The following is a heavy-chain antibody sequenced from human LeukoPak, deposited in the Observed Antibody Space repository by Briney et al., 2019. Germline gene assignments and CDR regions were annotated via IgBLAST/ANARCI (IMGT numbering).Heavy chain of an antibody. D-gene: IGHD3-10*01. V-gene: IGHV5-51*03. J-gene: IGHJ4*02. CDR3: ARLLTYYYGSGSLFDY. Sequence: GGSLRFSCKGSGYTFTSSWIGGGAHMPGKGRRGRGIIYPGDSDTRYSPSFQGQVTISADKSISTAYLQWSSLKASDTAMYYCARLLTYYYGSGSLFDYWGQGTLVTVSS. CDR1: GYTFTSSW. CDR2: IYPGDSDT.